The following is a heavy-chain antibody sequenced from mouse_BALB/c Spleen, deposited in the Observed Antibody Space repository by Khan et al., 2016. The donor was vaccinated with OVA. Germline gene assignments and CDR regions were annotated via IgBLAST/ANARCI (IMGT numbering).Heavy chain of an antibody. Sequence: EVKVEESGGGLVQPGGSLKLSCAASGFTFSSYGMSWVRQTPDKRLELVATINSNGGSTYYPDSVKGRFTISRDNAKNTLYLQMSSLKSEDTVMYYCARMARTINWGQGTTLTVSS. V-gene: IGHV5-6-3*01. J-gene: IGHJ2*01. CDR3: ARMARTIN. CDR2: INSNGGST. CDR1: GFTFSSYG.